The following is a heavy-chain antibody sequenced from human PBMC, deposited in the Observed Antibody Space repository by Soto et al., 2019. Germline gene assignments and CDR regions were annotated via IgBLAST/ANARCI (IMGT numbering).Heavy chain of an antibody. CDR2: VNAHNHIT. J-gene: IGHJ3*01. CDR1: GYSFDSFG. V-gene: IGHV1-18*01. Sequence: QLVQSGAEVKKPGASMKVSCPASGYSFDSFGISWVRQAPGQGLEWMGRVNAHNHITKYAQKFQARVTIPRDTSTSTDYLEVRSLRSDDTAVYYCARDLRVGANSDACDVWGQGTMVTVSS. CDR3: ARDLRVGANSDACDV. D-gene: IGHD1-26*01.